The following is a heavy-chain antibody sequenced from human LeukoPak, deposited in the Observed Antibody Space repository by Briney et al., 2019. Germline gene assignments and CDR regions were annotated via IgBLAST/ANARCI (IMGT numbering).Heavy chain of an antibody. V-gene: IGHV4-4*07. Sequence: PSETLSLTCTVSGGSISSYYWTWIRQPAGKGLQWIGHIFTTGSTNYNPSLKSRVTISVDTSKNQFSLKLSSVTAADTAVYYCARLTGIAVAGNRHFDYWSQGTLVTVSS. J-gene: IGHJ4*02. CDR3: ARLTGIAVAGNRHFDY. D-gene: IGHD6-19*01. CDR1: GGSISSYY. CDR2: IFTTGST.